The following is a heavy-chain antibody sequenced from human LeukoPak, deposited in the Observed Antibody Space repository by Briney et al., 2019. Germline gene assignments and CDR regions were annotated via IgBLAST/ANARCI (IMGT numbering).Heavy chain of an antibody. CDR1: GVSISSSNSY. Sequence: SETLSLTCTGSGVSISSSNSYWGWIRQPPGKGLEWIGSIYYSGNTYYNASLKSQVSISIDTSKNRFSLKLTSVTAADTAVYYCARQTGSGLFILPGGQGTLVTVSS. V-gene: IGHV4-39*01. CDR2: IYYSGNT. CDR3: ARQTGSGLFILP. J-gene: IGHJ4*02. D-gene: IGHD3/OR15-3a*01.